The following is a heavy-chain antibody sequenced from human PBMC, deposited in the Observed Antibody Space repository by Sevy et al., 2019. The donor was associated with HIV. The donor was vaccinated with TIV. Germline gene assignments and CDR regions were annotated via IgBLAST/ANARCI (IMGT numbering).Heavy chain of an antibody. D-gene: IGHD6-25*01. CDR2: IYYSGST. CDR3: ARAPPVRSGDDSLNWFDP. Sequence: SETLSLTCTIFGGSISAYYWSWFRQPPGRGLEYIGYIYYSGSTNYNPSLKSRVTISVDTSKNQFSLWLTSVTTADTATYSCARAPPVRSGDDSLNWFDPWGQGALVTVSS. CDR1: GGSISAYY. V-gene: IGHV4-59*01. J-gene: IGHJ5*02.